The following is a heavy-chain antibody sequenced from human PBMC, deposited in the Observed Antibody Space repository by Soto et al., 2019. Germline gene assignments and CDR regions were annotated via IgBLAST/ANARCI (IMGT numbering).Heavy chain of an antibody. Sequence: ASVKVSCKASGYTFTSYAMHWVRQAPGQRLEGMGWINAGNGNTKYSQKFQGRVTITRDTSASTAYMELSSLRSEDTAVYYCARDKTMFGVPPDYWGQGTLVTVSS. CDR1: GYTFTSYA. CDR3: ARDKTMFGVPPDY. V-gene: IGHV1-3*01. J-gene: IGHJ4*02. CDR2: INAGNGNT. D-gene: IGHD3-3*01.